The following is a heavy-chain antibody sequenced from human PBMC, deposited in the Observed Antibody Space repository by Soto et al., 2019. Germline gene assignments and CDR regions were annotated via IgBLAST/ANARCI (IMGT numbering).Heavy chain of an antibody. J-gene: IGHJ6*02. V-gene: IGHV1-18*01. CDR3: AISQYYYDSSGYPAGQILYGMDV. Sequence: QVQLVQSGEEVKKPGASVKVSCKASGYTFTSYGISWVRQAPGQGLEWMGWISAYNGNTNYAQKLQGRVTMTTDTSTSTAYMELRSLRSDDTAVYYCAISQYYYDSSGYPAGQILYGMDVWGQGTTVTVSS. CDR1: GYTFTSYG. CDR2: ISAYNGNT. D-gene: IGHD3-22*01.